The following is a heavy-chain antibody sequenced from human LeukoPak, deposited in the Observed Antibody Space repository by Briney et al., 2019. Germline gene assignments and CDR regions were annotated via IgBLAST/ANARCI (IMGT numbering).Heavy chain of an antibody. CDR3: ARVVVVADCYFDY. J-gene: IGHJ4*02. CDR1: GGSISSYY. D-gene: IGHD2-15*01. CDR2: IYYSGST. Sequence: SETLSLTCTVSGGSISSYYWSWIRQPPGKGLEWIGYIYYSGSTNYNPSLKSRVTISVDTSKNQFSLKLSSVTAADTAVYYCARVVVVADCYFDYWGQGTLVTVSS. V-gene: IGHV4-59*01.